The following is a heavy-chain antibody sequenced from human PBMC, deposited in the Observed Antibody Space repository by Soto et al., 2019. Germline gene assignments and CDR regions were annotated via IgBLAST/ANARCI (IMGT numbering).Heavy chain of an antibody. CDR3: ARGALVLRYFDWSHGFDP. CDR1: GGTFSSYA. Sequence: ALVKVSCKASGGTFSSYAISWVRQAPGQGLEWMGGIIPIFGTANYAQKFQGRVMITADESTSTAYMELSSLRSEDTAVYYCARGALVLRYFDWSHGFDPWGQGTLVTVSS. J-gene: IGHJ5*02. CDR2: IIPIFGTA. D-gene: IGHD3-9*01. V-gene: IGHV1-69*13.